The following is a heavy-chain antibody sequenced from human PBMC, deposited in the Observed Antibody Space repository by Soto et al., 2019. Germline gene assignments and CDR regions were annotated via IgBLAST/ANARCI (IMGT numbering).Heavy chain of an antibody. CDR2: IIPIFGTA. CDR3: ASSPTHVDFWSGYYG. D-gene: IGHD3-3*01. Sequence: GASVKVSCKASGGTFSSYAISWVRQAPEQGLEWMGGIIPIFGTANYAQKFQGRVTITADESTSTAYMELSSLRSEDTAVYYCASSPTHVDFWSGYYGWGQGTLVTVSS. CDR1: GGTFSSYA. J-gene: IGHJ4*02. V-gene: IGHV1-69*13.